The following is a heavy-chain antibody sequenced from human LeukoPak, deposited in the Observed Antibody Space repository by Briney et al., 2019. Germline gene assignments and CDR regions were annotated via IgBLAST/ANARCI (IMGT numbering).Heavy chain of an antibody. CDR2: IIPILGIA. CDR3: ASSGGYYYDSSGYTPWAPVDY. Sequence: SVKVSCKASGGTFSSNAISWVRQAPGQGLEWMGRIIPILGIANYAQKFQGRVTITADKSTSTAYMELSSLRSEDTAVYYCASSGGYYYDSSGYTPWAPVDYWGQGTLVTVSS. V-gene: IGHV1-69*04. J-gene: IGHJ4*02. D-gene: IGHD3-22*01. CDR1: GGTFSSNA.